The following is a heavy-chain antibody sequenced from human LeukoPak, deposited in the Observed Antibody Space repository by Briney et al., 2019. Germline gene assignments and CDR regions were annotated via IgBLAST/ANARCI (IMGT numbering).Heavy chain of an antibody. V-gene: IGHV4-59*08. CDR3: ARQGGGFWYFDL. D-gene: IGHD6-25*01. CDR2: IYYSGST. Sequence: PSETLSLTCTVSGGSISSYYWSWIRQPPGKGLEWIGYIYYSGSTNYNPSLKSRVTISVDPSKNQFSLRLSSVTAADRAVYYCARQGGGFWYFDLWGRGTLVTVSS. J-gene: IGHJ2*01. CDR1: GGSISSYY.